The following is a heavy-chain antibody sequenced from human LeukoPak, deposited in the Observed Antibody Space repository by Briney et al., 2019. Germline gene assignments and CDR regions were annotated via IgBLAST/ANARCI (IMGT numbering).Heavy chain of an antibody. CDR1: GYTFTSYG. CDR3: ARDRGVIKTSYYYYYGMDV. CDR2: ISTYNGNT. Sequence: ASVKVSCKASGYTFTSYGISWVRQAPGQGLEWMGWISTYNGNTNYAQKLQGRVTMTTDTSTSTAYMELRSLRFDDTAVYYCARDRGVIKTSYYYYYGMDVWGQGTTVTVSS. V-gene: IGHV1-18*01. D-gene: IGHD3-10*01. J-gene: IGHJ6*02.